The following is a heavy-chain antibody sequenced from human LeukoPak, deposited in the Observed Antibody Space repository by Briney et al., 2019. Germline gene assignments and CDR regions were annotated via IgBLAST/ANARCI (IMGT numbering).Heavy chain of an antibody. V-gene: IGHV1-18*01. CDR3: ARDVNYAFDY. CDR1: GYNSPRNG. J-gene: IGHJ4*02. CDR2: ISAYSGNT. Sequence: ASVKVSCKPSGYNSPRNGISWVRQAPGQGLEWMGWISAYSGNTNYAQKFQDRVTLTTDTSTSTAYMELRSLRSDDTAVYYCARDVNYAFDYWGQGTLVTVSS. D-gene: IGHD3-16*01.